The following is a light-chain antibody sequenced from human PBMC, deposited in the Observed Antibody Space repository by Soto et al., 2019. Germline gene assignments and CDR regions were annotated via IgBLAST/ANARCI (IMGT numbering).Light chain of an antibody. Sequence: DIQMTQSPSSLSASVGDRVTITCQASQDISNYLNWYQQKPGKAPNLVIYDASNLETGVPSRFSGSGSGTHFTFTISCLQPEDIATYYCQQYDSLRVTFGHGTKVDIK. CDR1: QDISNY. V-gene: IGKV1-33*01. J-gene: IGKJ3*01. CDR2: DAS. CDR3: QQYDSLRVT.